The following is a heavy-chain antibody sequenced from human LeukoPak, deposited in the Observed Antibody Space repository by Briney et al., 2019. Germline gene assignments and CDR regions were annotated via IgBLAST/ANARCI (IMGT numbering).Heavy chain of an antibody. J-gene: IGHJ3*02. CDR2: IWYDGSNK. V-gene: IGHV3-33*01. CDR3: AREVGLSDAFDI. Sequence: PGGSLRLSCAASGFTFSSYGMHWVRQAPGKGLEWVAVIWYDGSNKYYADSVKGRFTISRDNSKNTLYLQMNSLRAEDTAVYYCAREVGLSDAFDIWGQGTMVTVSS. CDR1: GFTFSSYG. D-gene: IGHD1-26*01.